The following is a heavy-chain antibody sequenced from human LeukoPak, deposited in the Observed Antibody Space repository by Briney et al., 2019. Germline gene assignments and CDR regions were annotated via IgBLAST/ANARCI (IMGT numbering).Heavy chain of an antibody. CDR3: ARHGYSSSWYAGKNWFDP. D-gene: IGHD6-13*01. Sequence: KPSETLSLTCTVSGDSISSSTYYWGWIRQPPGKGLEWIGGVYYSGSTYYNPSLKSRVTISVDTSKNQFSLKLSSVTAADTAVYYCARHGYSSSWYAGKNWFDPWGQGTLVTVSS. CDR1: GDSISSSTYY. V-gene: IGHV4-39*01. CDR2: VYYSGST. J-gene: IGHJ5*02.